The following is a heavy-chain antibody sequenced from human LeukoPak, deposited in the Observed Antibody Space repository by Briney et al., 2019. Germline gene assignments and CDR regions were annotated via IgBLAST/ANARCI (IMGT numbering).Heavy chain of an antibody. D-gene: IGHD2-15*01. V-gene: IGHV4-30-2*01. CDR1: GGSISSGGYS. CDR3: ARGYCSGGSCYPFDY. CDR2: IYHSGST. J-gene: IGHJ4*02. Sequence: PSETLSLTCAVSGGSISSGGYSWSWIRQPPGKGLEWIGYIYHSGSTYYNPSLKSRVTISVDRSKNQFSLKLSSVTAADTAAYYCARGYCSGGSCYPFDYWGQGTLVTVSS.